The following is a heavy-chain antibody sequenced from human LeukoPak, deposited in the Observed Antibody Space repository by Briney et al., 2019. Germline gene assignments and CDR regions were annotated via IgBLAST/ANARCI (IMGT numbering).Heavy chain of an antibody. CDR1: GFTFSSYW. D-gene: IGHD4-23*01. V-gene: IGHV3-74*01. J-gene: IGHJ4*02. CDR2: INGYGTTT. Sequence: GGSLRLSCAASGFTFSSYWMHWVRQAPGKGLVWVSYINGYGTTTSYTDSVKGRFTISRDNAKNTLYLQMNNLRAEDTAVYYCVREMYGNYGGHDYWGQGTLVTVSS. CDR3: VREMYGNYGGHDY.